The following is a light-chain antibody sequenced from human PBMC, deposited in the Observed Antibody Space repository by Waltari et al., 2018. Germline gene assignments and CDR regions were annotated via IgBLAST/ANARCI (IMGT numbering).Light chain of an antibody. CDR2: KAS. J-gene: IGKJ1*01. CDR1: QDILSW. V-gene: IGKV1-5*03. Sequence: DIQMTQSPSTLSASVGDRITITCRASQDILSWVAWYQQKPGKAHELLIYKASTLHGGVPSRFSGSGSGTEFTFTISSLQPDDFATYYCQQYDAYSRTFGQGTKVEVK. CDR3: QQYDAYSRT.